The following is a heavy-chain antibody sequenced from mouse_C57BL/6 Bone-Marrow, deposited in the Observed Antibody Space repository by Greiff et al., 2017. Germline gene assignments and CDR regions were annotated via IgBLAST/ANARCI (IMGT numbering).Heavy chain of an antibody. V-gene: IGHV1-64*01. CDR1: GYTFTSYW. CDR3: ARWTTVVSFDY. Sequence: QVQLQQPGAELVKPGASVKLSCKASGYTFTSYWMHWVKQRPGQGLEWIGMIHPNSGSTNYNEKFKSKATLTVDKSSSTAYMQRSSLTSEDSAVDYCARWTTVVSFDYWGQGTTLTVYS. CDR2: IHPNSGST. D-gene: IGHD1-1*01. J-gene: IGHJ2*01.